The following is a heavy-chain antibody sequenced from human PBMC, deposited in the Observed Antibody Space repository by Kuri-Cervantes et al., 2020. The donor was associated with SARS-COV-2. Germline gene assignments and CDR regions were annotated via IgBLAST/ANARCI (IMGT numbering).Heavy chain of an antibody. J-gene: IGHJ2*01. Sequence: GESLKISCAASGFTFSSYSMNWVRQAPGKGLEWVSYISSSSSTIYYADSVKGRFTISRDNAKNSLYLQMNSLRAEDTAVYYCARDFYGDYVWYFDLWDRGALVTVSS. CDR1: GFTFSSYS. CDR3: ARDFYGDYVWYFDL. D-gene: IGHD4-17*01. CDR2: ISSSSSTI. V-gene: IGHV3-48*01.